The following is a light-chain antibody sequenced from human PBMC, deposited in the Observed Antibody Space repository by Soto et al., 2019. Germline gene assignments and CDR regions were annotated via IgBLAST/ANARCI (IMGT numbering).Light chain of an antibody. J-gene: IGLJ3*02. CDR2: EVS. CDR1: SSDVGGYNY. CDR3: SSYISSSTWV. Sequence: QSVLTQPASVSGSPGQSITISCTGTSSDVGGYNYVSWYQHHPGRAPKLMIYEVSNRPSGVSSRFSGSMTGNTASLTISGLQAEDEADYYCSSYISSSTWVFGGGTKLTVL. V-gene: IGLV2-14*01.